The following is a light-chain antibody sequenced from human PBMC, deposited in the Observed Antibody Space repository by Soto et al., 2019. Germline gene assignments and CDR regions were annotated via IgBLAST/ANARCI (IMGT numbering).Light chain of an antibody. CDR3: QQRHMWPIT. V-gene: IGKV3-11*01. Sequence: EVVLTQSPVTLSLSPGETATLSCRASQSFRGLLACYQQKPGQAPRLLIYDAYNRATGIPPRFSGSGSGTDFTLTISSLEPEDSAVYYCQQRHMWPITFGQGTRLENK. CDR2: DAY. CDR1: QSFRGL. J-gene: IGKJ5*01.